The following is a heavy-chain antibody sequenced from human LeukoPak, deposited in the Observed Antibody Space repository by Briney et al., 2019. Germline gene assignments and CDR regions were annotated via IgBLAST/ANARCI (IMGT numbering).Heavy chain of an antibody. V-gene: IGHV4-4*07. D-gene: IGHD4-23*01. CDR1: GGSISRYY. CDR3: ARLPDPYGGDSKYYYYMDV. J-gene: IGHJ6*03. Sequence: SETLSLTCTVSGGSISRYYWTWIRQPGGKELEWIGRMHTSGSVNYNPSLKSRVTMSADTSKNQFSLNLNTVTAADTAVYYCARLPDPYGGDSKYYYYMDVWGKGTTVTVFS. CDR2: MHTSGSV.